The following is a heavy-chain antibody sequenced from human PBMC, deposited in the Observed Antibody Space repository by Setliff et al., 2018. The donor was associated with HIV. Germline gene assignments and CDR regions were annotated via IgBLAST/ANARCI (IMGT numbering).Heavy chain of an antibody. CDR3: ARLPRIALSGTFGWFDP. J-gene: IGHJ5*02. CDR2: MSYSGRA. Sequence: KPSETLSLTCTVSGDSFNNYYCSWIRQLPGKGLEWIAYMSYSGRANYIPSLKSRVTISVDTSKGQFSLRLSSVTAADTAVYYCARLPRIALSGTFGWFDPWGQGTLVTVSS. CDR1: GDSFNNYY. D-gene: IGHD6-19*01. V-gene: IGHV4-59*08.